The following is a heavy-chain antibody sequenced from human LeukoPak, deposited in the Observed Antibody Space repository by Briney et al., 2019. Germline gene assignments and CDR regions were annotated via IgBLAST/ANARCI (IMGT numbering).Heavy chain of an antibody. D-gene: IGHD3-3*01. V-gene: IGHV3-21*01. CDR2: ISSSSSYI. Sequence: SSETLSLTCTVSGGSISSSSYYWGWVRQAPGKGLEWVSSISSSSSYIYYADSVKGRFTISRDNAKNSLYLQMNSLRAEDTAVYYCARAGLEWLLYSYYGMDVWGQGTTVTVSS. CDR1: GGSISSSSYY. CDR3: ARAGLEWLLYSYYGMDV. J-gene: IGHJ6*02.